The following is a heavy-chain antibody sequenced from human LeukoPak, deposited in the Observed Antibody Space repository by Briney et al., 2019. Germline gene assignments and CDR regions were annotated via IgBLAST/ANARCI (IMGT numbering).Heavy chain of an antibody. D-gene: IGHD3-3*01. CDR3: AKSALAPYDFWSGYSYYFDY. J-gene: IGHJ4*02. V-gene: IGHV3-23*01. Sequence: GGSLRLSCAASGFTFSNYAMSWVRQAPGKGLEWVSTLSGSGGGTYYADSVKGRFIISRDNSKNTLYLQMNSLRAEDTAVYYCAKSALAPYDFWSGYSYYFDYWGQGTLVTVSS. CDR2: LSGSGGGT. CDR1: GFTFSNYA.